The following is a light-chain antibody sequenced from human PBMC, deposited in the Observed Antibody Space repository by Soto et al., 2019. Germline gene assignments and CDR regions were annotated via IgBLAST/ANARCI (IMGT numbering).Light chain of an antibody. CDR1: SNDVGHSSF. V-gene: IGLV2-8*01. J-gene: IGLJ1*01. Sequence: QSVLTQPPSASGSPGQSVTISCTGNSNDVGHSSFISWYQQHPGKGPKLIIYEVSKRPSGVPDRFSGSKSGNTASLSVSGVQDEDEADDFCNAQAENGKHVFGTGTKLTVL. CDR3: NAQAENGKHV. CDR2: EVS.